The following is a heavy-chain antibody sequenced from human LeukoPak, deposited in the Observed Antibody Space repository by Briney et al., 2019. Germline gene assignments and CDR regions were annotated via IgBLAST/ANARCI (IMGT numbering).Heavy chain of an antibody. Sequence: ASVKVSCKASGYTFTSYGISWVRQAHGQGLEWMGWISAYNGNTNYAQKLQGRVTMTTDTSTSTAYMELRSLRSDDTAVYYCARPAGYSSGWSDFDYWGQGTLVTVSS. CDR1: GYTFTSYG. D-gene: IGHD6-19*01. V-gene: IGHV1-18*01. J-gene: IGHJ4*02. CDR2: ISAYNGNT. CDR3: ARPAGYSSGWSDFDY.